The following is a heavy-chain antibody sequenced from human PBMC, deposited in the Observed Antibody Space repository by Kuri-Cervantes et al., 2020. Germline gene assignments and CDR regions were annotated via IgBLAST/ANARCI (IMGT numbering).Heavy chain of an antibody. J-gene: IGHJ4*02. CDR1: GFTFSSYA. CDR2: ISGSGGST. V-gene: IGHV3-23*01. Sequence: GESLKISCAASGFTFSSYAMSWVRQAPGKGLEWVSAISGSGGSTYNADSVMGRFTISRENSKNTLYLQMNSLRAEDTAVYYCAKDKRGSRWLRFAHLFDYWGQGTLVTVSS. D-gene: IGHD5-12*01. CDR3: AKDKRGSRWLRFAHLFDY.